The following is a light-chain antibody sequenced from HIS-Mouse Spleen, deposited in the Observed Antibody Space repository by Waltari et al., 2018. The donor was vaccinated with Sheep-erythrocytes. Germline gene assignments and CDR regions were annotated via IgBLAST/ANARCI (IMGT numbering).Light chain of an antibody. CDR3: CSYAGSYNHV. V-gene: IGLV2-11*01. J-gene: IGLJ1*01. CDR2: DVS. CDR1: RSDVGGYNY. Sequence: QSALTQPRSVSGSPGQSVTISCTGTRSDVGGYNYVSWYHQHPGKAPKLMIYDVSKRPSGVPDRFSGSKSGNTASLTISGLQAEDEADYYCCSYAGSYNHVFATGTKVTVL.